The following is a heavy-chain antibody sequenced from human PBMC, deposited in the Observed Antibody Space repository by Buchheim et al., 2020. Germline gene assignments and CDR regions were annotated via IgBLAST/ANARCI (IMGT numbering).Heavy chain of an antibody. D-gene: IGHD3-3*01. Sequence: EVQLLESGGGLVQPGGSLRLSCAASGFTFSSYAMSWVRQAPGKGLEWVSAISGSCGSTYYAASVKGRFTISRDNSKNKLYLQMNSLRAEDTAVYYCAKRFTIFGVVITDYFDYWGQGTL. J-gene: IGHJ4*02. CDR1: GFTFSSYA. CDR3: AKRFTIFGVVITDYFDY. CDR2: ISGSCGST. V-gene: IGHV3-23*01.